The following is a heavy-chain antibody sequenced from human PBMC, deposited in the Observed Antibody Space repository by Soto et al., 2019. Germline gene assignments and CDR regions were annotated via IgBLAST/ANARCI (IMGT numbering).Heavy chain of an antibody. CDR3: ARDQGDDYSNPKDYYYGMDV. CDR1: GYTFTSYG. Sequence: ASVKVSCKASGYTFTSYGISWVRQAPGQGLEWMGWISAYNGNTSYAQKLQGRVTMTTDTSTSTAYMELRSLRSDDTAVYYCARDQGDDYSNPKDYYYGMDVWGQGTTVTVSS. J-gene: IGHJ6*02. V-gene: IGHV1-18*04. CDR2: ISAYNGNT. D-gene: IGHD4-4*01.